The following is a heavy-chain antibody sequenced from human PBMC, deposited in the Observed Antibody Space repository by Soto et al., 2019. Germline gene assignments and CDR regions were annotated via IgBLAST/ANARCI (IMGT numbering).Heavy chain of an antibody. V-gene: IGHV3-74*01. D-gene: IGHD3-16*01. CDR1: GFTFSSYW. CDR2: INSDGSST. Sequence: EVQLVESGGGLVQPGGSLRLSCAASGFTFSSYWMHWVRQAPGKGLVWVSRINSDGSSTSYADSVKGRFTISRDNAKNTLYLHMNSLRAEDTAVYYCAPLRFGDYYYYGMDVWGQGTTVTVSS. CDR3: APLRFGDYYYYGMDV. J-gene: IGHJ6*02.